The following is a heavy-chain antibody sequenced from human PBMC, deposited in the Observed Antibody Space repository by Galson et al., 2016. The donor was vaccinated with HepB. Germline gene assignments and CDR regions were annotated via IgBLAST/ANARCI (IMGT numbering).Heavy chain of an antibody. Sequence: SLRLSCAASGFTFSDHYMDWVRQAPGKGLEWVGRSRNKANSYTTEYAATVKGRFTISRDDSESSLYLQMNSLKTEDTAVYYCARVRAESYCDYWGQRTLVTVS. CDR2: SRNKANSYTT. V-gene: IGHV3-72*01. CDR1: GFTFSDHY. CDR3: ARVRAESYCDY. D-gene: IGHD4/OR15-4a*01. J-gene: IGHJ4*02.